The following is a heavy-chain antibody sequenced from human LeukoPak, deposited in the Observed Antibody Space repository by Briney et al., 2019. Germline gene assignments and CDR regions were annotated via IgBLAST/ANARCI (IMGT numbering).Heavy chain of an antibody. J-gene: IGHJ4*02. V-gene: IGHV4-38-2*02. Sequence: SETLSLTCTVSGYSISRGYYWGWIRQPPGKGLEWIGSIHYSGYTFYNPSLKSRVIISVDTSKNQFSLKLSSVTAADTAVYYCARPRITMVRGVPPGYWGQGTLVTVSS. D-gene: IGHD3-10*01. CDR3: ARPRITMVRGVPPGY. CDR2: IHYSGYT. CDR1: GYSISRGYY.